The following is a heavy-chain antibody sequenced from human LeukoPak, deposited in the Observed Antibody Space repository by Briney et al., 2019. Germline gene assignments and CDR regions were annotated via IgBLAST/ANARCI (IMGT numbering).Heavy chain of an antibody. V-gene: IGHV3-48*02. CDR2: ISSSSSTI. CDR3: ARLLKYYYDSSGSGEDWYFDL. J-gene: IGHJ2*01. D-gene: IGHD3-22*01. CDR1: GFTFSSYS. Sequence: PGGSLRLSCAASGFTFSSYSMNWVRQAPGKGLEWVSYISSSSSTIYYADSVKGRFTISRDNADSSLYLQMNSLRDEDTAVYYCARLLKYYYDSSGSGEDWYFDLWGRGTLVTVSS.